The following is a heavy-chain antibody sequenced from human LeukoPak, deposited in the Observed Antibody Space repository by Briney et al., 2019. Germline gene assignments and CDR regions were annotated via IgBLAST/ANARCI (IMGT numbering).Heavy chain of an antibody. J-gene: IGHJ4*02. CDR1: GGSISSYY. CDR3: AREGDYGVIY. V-gene: IGHV4-59*01. CDR2: IYYSGST. D-gene: IGHD4-17*01. Sequence: SETLSLTCTVPGGSISSYYWSWIRQPPGRGLEWIGYIYYSGSTNYNPSLRSRVTISVDTSKNQFSLKLSSVTAADTAVYYCAREGDYGVIYWGQGTLVTVSS.